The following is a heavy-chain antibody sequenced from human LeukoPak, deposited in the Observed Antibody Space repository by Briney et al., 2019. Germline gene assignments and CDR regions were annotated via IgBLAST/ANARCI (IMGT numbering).Heavy chain of an antibody. CDR1: GDSVSSNSAA. D-gene: IGHD2-2*01. V-gene: IGHV6-1*01. CDR2: TYYRSKWYN. J-gene: IGHJ6*02. CDR3: ARDRVVVVPAADKYYYYGTDV. Sequence: SQTLSLTFAISGDSVSSNSAAWNWIRQSPSRGLEWLGRTYYRSKWYNDYSVSVKSRITINPDTSKNQFSLQLNSVTPEDTAVYYCARDRVVVVPAADKYYYYGTDVWGQGTTVTVSS.